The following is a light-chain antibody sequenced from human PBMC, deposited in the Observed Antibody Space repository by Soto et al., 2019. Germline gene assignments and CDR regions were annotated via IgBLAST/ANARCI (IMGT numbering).Light chain of an antibody. V-gene: IGKV3-20*01. CDR2: GAS. CDR3: QQYGSSPRT. Sequence: EIVLTQSPGTLSLSPGERATLSCRASQSVSSSYLAWYQQKPGQAPRLLIYGASSMATGIPDRFSGSGSGTAFTLIISRLEPEDFAVYYWQQYGSSPRTFGQGTKVEIK. J-gene: IGKJ1*01. CDR1: QSVSSSY.